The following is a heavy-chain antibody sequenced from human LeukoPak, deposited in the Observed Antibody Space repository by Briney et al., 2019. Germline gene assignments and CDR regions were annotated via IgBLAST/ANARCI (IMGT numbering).Heavy chain of an antibody. Sequence: PSETLSLTCTVSGVSISNYYWTWIRQPPGKGLEWIGYIFYSGSTNYNPSLKSRVTISVDTSKNQISLKLSSVTAADTAVYYCARQYYYDSSGFWSFDPWGQGTQVTVSS. D-gene: IGHD3-22*01. CDR2: IFYSGST. J-gene: IGHJ5*02. CDR3: ARQYYYDSSGFWSFDP. CDR1: GVSISNYY. V-gene: IGHV4-59*08.